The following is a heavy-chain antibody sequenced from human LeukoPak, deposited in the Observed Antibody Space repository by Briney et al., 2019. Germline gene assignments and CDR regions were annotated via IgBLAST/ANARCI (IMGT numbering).Heavy chain of an antibody. V-gene: IGHV5-51*01. CDR1: GYNFTNYW. Sequence: GESLKISCKASGYNFTNYWIAWVRQMPGKGLEWMGIIYPADSDTRYGPSFQGQVTISADKSISTAYLQWSSLKASDTAMYYCTRLTDGYYDYVWGSWDYWGQGTLVTVSS. CDR3: TRLTDGYYDYVWGSWDY. J-gene: IGHJ4*02. CDR2: IYPADSDT. D-gene: IGHD3-16*01.